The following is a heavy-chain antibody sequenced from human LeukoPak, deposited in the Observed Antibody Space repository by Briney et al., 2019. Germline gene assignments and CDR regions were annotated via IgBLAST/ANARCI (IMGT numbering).Heavy chain of an antibody. V-gene: IGHV3-66*01. CDR3: ARVMIGTVNWFDP. D-gene: IGHD3-22*01. Sequence: GGSLRLSCAVSGFTVSDNYMSWVRQAPGKGLEWVSVIYSADTTHYADSVKGRFTISRDNSKNTLYLQMNSLRAEDTAVYYCARVMIGTVNWFDPWGQGTLVTVSS. CDR1: GFTVSDNY. J-gene: IGHJ5*02. CDR2: IYSADTT.